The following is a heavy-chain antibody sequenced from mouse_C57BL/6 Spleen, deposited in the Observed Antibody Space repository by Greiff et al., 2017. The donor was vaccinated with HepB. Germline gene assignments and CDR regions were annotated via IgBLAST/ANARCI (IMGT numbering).Heavy chain of an antibody. CDR2: IYPGSGST. D-gene: IGHD1-1*01. CDR1: GYTFTSYW. J-gene: IGHJ4*01. CDR3: ARRPLDYYGSSEHAMDY. Sequence: VQLQQPGAELVKPGASVKMSCKASGYTFTSYWITWVKQRPGQGLEWIGDIYPGSGSTNYNEKFKSKATLTVDTSSSTAYMQLSSLTSEDSAVYYCARRPLDYYGSSEHAMDYWGQGTSVTVSS. V-gene: IGHV1-55*01.